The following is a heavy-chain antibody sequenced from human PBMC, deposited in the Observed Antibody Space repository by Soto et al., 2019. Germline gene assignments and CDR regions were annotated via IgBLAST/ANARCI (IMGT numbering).Heavy chain of an antibody. CDR3: ARGFLEWFYPVYGMDV. Sequence: PGGSLRLSCAASGFTFSSYEMNWVRQAPGKGLEWVSYISSSGSNIYYADSVKGRFTISRDNAKNSLYLQMNSLRAEDTAVYYCARGFLEWFYPVYGMDVWGQGTTVTVSS. D-gene: IGHD3-3*01. J-gene: IGHJ6*02. CDR1: GFTFSSYE. CDR2: ISSSGSNI. V-gene: IGHV3-48*03.